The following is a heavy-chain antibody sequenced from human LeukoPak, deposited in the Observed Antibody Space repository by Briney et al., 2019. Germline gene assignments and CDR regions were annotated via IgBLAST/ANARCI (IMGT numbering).Heavy chain of an antibody. CDR3: ARVDGSPDY. D-gene: IGHD2-15*01. CDR1: GYTFTRYD. V-gene: IGHV1-8*03. J-gene: IGHJ4*02. Sequence: ASVKVSCKASGYTFTRYDINWVRQATGQGLEWMGWMNTKSGNTGHAQKFQGGVTITRDTSISTVYMELSSLRSEDTAVYFCARVDGSPDYWGQGTLVTVSS. CDR2: MNTKSGNT.